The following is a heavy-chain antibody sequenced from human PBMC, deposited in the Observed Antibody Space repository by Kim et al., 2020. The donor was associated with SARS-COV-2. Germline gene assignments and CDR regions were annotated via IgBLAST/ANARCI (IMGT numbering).Heavy chain of an antibody. CDR3: ASGIAAAGADY. D-gene: IGHD6-13*01. V-gene: IGHV3-21*01. CDR2: ISSSSSYI. J-gene: IGHJ4*02. Sequence: GGSLRLSCAASGFTFSSYSMNWVRQAPGKGLEWVSSISSSSSYIYYADSVKGRFTISRDNAKNSLYLQMNSLRAEDTAVYYCASGIAAAGADYWGQGTLVTVSS. CDR1: GFTFSSYS.